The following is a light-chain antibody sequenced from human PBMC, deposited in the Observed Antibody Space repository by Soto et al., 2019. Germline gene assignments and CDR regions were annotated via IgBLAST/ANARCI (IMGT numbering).Light chain of an antibody. CDR2: RNN. CDR3: AAWDDSLSGHVV. V-gene: IGLV1-47*01. Sequence: QSVLTQPPSASGTPGQRVTISCSGSSSNIGSNYVYWYQHLPGTAPKPLIYRNNQRPSGVPDRFSGSKSGTSASLAISGLRSEDEADYYCAAWDDSLSGHVVFGGGTKLTVL. J-gene: IGLJ2*01. CDR1: SSNIGSNY.